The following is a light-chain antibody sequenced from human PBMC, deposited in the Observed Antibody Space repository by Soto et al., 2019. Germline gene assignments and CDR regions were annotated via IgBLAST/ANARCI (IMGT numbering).Light chain of an antibody. CDR1: NIGSKS. V-gene: IGLV3-21*02. Sequence: SYEPTQPPSVSVAPGQTARITCGGNNIGSKSVHWYQQKPGQAPVLVVYDDSDRPSGIPERFSGSNSGNTATLTISRVEAGDEADYYCQVWHSSSDHVVFGGGTKVTVL. CDR3: QVWHSSSDHVV. J-gene: IGLJ2*01. CDR2: DDS.